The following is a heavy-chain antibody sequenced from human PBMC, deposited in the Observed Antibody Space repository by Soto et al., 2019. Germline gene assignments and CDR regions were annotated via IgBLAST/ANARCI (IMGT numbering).Heavy chain of an antibody. D-gene: IGHD3-22*01. CDR1: GYTFTNYY. V-gene: IGHV1-46*01. CDR3: ARQFREMISHTYYRGFGF. CDR2: INPSDGST. Sequence: ASVKVSCKASGYTFTNYYMHWVRQAPGQGLEWMGIINPSDGSTTYAQKFQGRRTMTRDTSTTTVSLELVSLRSEDTAVYYCARQFREMISHTYYRGFGFWGRGTLVTVSS. J-gene: IGHJ4*02.